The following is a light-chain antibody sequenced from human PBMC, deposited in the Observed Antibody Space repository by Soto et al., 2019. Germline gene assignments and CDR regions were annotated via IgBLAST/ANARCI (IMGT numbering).Light chain of an antibody. V-gene: IGLV1-44*01. CDR3: ATWDDDLNAAV. Sequence: QSALTQPPSLSGTPGQRVTIPWSGSSSNIAGNPVHWYQHLPGTAPELLIYINDQRPSGVPGRFSASTSGTSASLAISGLQSDDEADYYCATWDDDLNAAVFGGGTQLTVL. CDR1: SSNIAGNP. CDR2: IND. J-gene: IGLJ7*01.